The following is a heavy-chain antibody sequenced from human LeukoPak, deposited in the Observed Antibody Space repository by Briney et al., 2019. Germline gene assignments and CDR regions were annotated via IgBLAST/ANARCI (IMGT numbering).Heavy chain of an antibody. CDR2: IIPIFGTA. J-gene: IGHJ5*02. D-gene: IGHD1-1*01. CDR3: ARASNRVRHNWFDP. V-gene: IGHV1-69*05. Sequence: GASVKVSCKASGGTFSSYAISWVRQAPGQGLEWMGGIIPIFGTANYAQKLQGRVTMTTDTSTSTAYMELRSLRSDDTAVYYCARASNRVRHNWFDPWGQGTLVTVSS. CDR1: GGTFSSYA.